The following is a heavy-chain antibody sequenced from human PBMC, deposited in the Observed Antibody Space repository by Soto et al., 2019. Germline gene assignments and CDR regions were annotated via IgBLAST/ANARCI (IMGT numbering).Heavy chain of an antibody. D-gene: IGHD5-18*01. Sequence: PSETLSLTCTVSGGSISSYYWSWIRQPPGKGLEWIGYIYYSGSTNYNPSLKSRVTISVDTSKNQFSLKLSSVTAADTAVYYCARDSGYSYANYYYYGMDVWAKGPRSPSP. J-gene: IGHJ6*02. V-gene: IGHV4-59*01. CDR1: GGSISSYY. CDR2: IYYSGST. CDR3: ARDSGYSYANYYYYGMDV.